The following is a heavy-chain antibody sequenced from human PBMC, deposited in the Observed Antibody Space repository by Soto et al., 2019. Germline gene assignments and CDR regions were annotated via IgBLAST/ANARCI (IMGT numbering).Heavy chain of an antibody. CDR2: IKQDGSEQ. Sequence: EVQLVESGGGLVQPGGSLRLSCAASGFTFSSYWMSWVRQAPGKGLEWVANIKQDGSEQYYVDSVKGRFTISRDNAKNSLYLQMNSLRAEDTAVYYCARWGSGGGDYYGSGSYWPFYYYYYYMDVWGKGTTVTVSS. D-gene: IGHD3-10*01. V-gene: IGHV3-7*01. J-gene: IGHJ6*03. CDR3: ARWGSGGGDYYGSGSYWPFYYYYYYMDV. CDR1: GFTFSSYW.